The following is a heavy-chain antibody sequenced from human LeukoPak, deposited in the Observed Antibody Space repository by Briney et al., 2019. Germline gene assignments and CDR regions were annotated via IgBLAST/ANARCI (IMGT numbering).Heavy chain of an antibody. CDR3: ARLYYDFWMGY. Sequence: TGGSLRLSCAASGFTFSSYAMSWVRQAPGKGLEWVSAISGSGGSTYYADSVKGRFTISRDNSKNTLYLQMNSLRAEDTAVYYCARLYYDFWMGYWGQGTLVTVSS. D-gene: IGHD3-3*01. CDR1: GFTFSSYA. CDR2: ISGSGGST. J-gene: IGHJ4*02. V-gene: IGHV3-23*01.